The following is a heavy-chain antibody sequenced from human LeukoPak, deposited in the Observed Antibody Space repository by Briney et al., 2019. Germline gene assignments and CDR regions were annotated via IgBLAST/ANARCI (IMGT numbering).Heavy chain of an antibody. CDR2: IWYDGSNK. V-gene: IGHV3-33*01. CDR3: ASIHCAGKESTSCYRGKY. D-gene: IGHD2-2*02. Sequence: GRSLRLSCAASGFTFSSYGMHWVRQAPGKGLEWVAVIWYDGSNKYYADSVKGRFTISRDNSKNTLYLQMNSLRAEDTAVYYCASIHCAGKESTSCYRGKYWGQGTLVTVSS. J-gene: IGHJ4*02. CDR1: GFTFSSYG.